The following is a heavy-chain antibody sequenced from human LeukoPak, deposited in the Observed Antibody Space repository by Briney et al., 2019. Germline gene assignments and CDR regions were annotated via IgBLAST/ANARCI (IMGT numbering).Heavy chain of an antibody. J-gene: IGHJ4*02. CDR1: GGSFSGYY. CDR2: INHSGST. V-gene: IGHV4-34*01. D-gene: IGHD1-26*01. CDR3: ARDLVSHSGTYYFDY. Sequence: PSETLSLTCAVYGGSFSGYYWSWIRQPPGKGLEWIGEINHSGSTNYNPSLKSRVTISVDTSKNQFSLKLSSVTAADTAVYYCARDLVSHSGTYYFDYWGQGTLVTVSS.